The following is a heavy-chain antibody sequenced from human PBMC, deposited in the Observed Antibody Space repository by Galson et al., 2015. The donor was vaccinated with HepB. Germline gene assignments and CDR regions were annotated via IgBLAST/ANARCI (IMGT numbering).Heavy chain of an antibody. CDR1: GYTFTDYY. CDR2: VDPEDGET. CDR3: ATEPGAGTRGKDVDY. D-gene: IGHD3-16*01. J-gene: IGHJ4*02. Sequence: VKVSCKVSGYTFTDYYMHWVQQAPGKGLEWMGLVDPEDGETIYAEKFQGRVTITADTSTDTAYMELSSLRSEDTAVYYCATEPGAGTRGKDVDYWGQGTLVTVSS. V-gene: IGHV1-69-2*01.